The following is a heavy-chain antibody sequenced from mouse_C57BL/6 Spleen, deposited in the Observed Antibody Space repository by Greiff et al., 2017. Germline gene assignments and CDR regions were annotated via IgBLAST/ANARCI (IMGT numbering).Heavy chain of an antibody. Sequence: DVMLLESGAGLVKPGGSLKLSCAASGFTFSDYGMHWVRQAPEKGLEWVAYISSGSSTNYYADTVKGRFTISRDNTTNTLFLQMTSLGSEDSSMYYCTRATIVTRCFDDWGQGTPVTVSS. CDR3: TRATIVTRCFDD. D-gene: IGHD2-5*01. V-gene: IGHV5-17*01. CDR2: ISSGSSTN. CDR1: GFTFSDYG. J-gene: IGHJ1*01.